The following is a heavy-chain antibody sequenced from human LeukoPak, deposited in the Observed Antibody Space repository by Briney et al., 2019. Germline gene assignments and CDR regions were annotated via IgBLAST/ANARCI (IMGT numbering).Heavy chain of an antibody. CDR3: ARGPSITGTTDWFDP. CDR2: ISSSSRYI. J-gene: IGHJ5*02. CDR1: GFTFSSYS. Sequence: GGSLRLSCAASGFTFSSYSMNWVRQAPGKGLEWVSSISSSSRYIYYADSVKGRLTISRDNAKNSLYLQMNSRRADDTAVYYCARGPSITGTTDWFDPWGQGTLVTVSS. V-gene: IGHV3-21*01. D-gene: IGHD1-7*01.